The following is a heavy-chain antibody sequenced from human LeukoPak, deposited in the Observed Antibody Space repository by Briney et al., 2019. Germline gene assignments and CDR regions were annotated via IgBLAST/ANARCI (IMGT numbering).Heavy chain of an antibody. CDR3: ARVVVRGVYYMDV. V-gene: IGHV1-46*01. J-gene: IGHJ6*03. D-gene: IGHD3-10*01. Sequence: ASVKVSCKASGYTFTTYHIHWVRQAPGQGLEWMGIINPSSGGTTYAQKFQGGVTMTRDTSTSTLYMELSSLRSEDTAVYYCARVVVRGVYYMDVWGKGTTVTVSS. CDR1: GYTFTTYH. CDR2: INPSSGGT.